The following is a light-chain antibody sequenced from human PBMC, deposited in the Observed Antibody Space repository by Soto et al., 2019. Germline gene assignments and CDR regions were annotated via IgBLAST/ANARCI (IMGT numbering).Light chain of an antibody. CDR2: DAS. J-gene: IGKJ1*01. Sequence: EIVLTQSPATLSLSPGERATLSCRASQYITIYLAWYQQKPGQAPRLLIYDASNRATGIPARFSGSGSGTEFTLTISRLEPEDVAVYYCQQYEAVVTFGQGTKVDIK. CDR1: QYITIY. CDR3: QQYEAVVT. V-gene: IGKV3-11*01.